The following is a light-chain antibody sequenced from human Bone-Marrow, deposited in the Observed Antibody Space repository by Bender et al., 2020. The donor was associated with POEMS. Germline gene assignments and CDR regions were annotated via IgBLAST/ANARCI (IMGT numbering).Light chain of an antibody. Sequence: QSALTQPASVSGSPGQSITISCTGTSSDVGNYHYVSWYQQHPGNAPKFIIFDVNIRPSGVSNRFSGSKSDNAASLTISGLQAEDDAVYYCFSYAGSSTLVFGGGTKLTVL. V-gene: IGLV2-23*02. CDR2: DVN. J-gene: IGLJ2*01. CDR3: FSYAGSSTLV. CDR1: SSDVGNYHY.